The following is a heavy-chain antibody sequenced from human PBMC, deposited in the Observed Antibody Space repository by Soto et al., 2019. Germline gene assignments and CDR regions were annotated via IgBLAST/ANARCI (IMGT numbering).Heavy chain of an antibody. CDR1: GDSFSSYY. J-gene: IGHJ4*01. CDR2: IYYSGST. D-gene: IGHD3-16*01. Sequence: SSETLSLTCTVSGDSFSSYYWSWIRQPPGKGLEWIGYIYYSGSTNYNPSLKSRVTISVDTSKNQFSLNLRSVTAADTAVYYCAREMLGAFDFWGHGSLVTVSS. CDR3: AREMLGAFDF. V-gene: IGHV4-59*01.